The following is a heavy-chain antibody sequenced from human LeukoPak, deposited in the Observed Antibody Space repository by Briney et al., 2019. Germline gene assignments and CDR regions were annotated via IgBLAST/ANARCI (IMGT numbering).Heavy chain of an antibody. V-gene: IGHV7-4-1*02. Sequence: ASVKVSCKASGGTFSSYAISWVRQAPGQGLEWMGWIDTDTGNPTYAQGFIGRFVFSLDTSVTTAYLQISSLKAEDTAVYFCARGYDTTGYFSYWGQGTLVTVSS. CDR3: ARGYDTTGYFSY. CDR1: GGTFSSYA. CDR2: IDTDTGNP. D-gene: IGHD3-22*01. J-gene: IGHJ4*02.